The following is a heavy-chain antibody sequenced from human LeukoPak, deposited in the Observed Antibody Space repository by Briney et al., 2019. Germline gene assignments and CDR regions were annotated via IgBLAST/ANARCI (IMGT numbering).Heavy chain of an antibody. CDR3: ARDGYNTETAFDI. V-gene: IGHV4-59*01. J-gene: IGHJ3*02. CDR1: GGSISSYY. Sequence: SETLSLTCTVSGGSISSYYWSWIRQPPGKGLEWIGYIYYSGSTNYNPSLKSRVTISVDTSKNQFSLKLSSVTAADTAVYYCARDGYNTETAFDIWGQGTMVTVSS. D-gene: IGHD5-24*01. CDR2: IYYSGST.